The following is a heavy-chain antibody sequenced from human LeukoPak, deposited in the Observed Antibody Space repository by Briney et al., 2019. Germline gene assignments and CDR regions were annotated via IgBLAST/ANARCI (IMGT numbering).Heavy chain of an antibody. V-gene: IGHV3-30-3*01. CDR3: ARGGTTVTTPLDYYYYGMDV. CDR1: GFTFSSYA. D-gene: IGHD4-11*01. J-gene: IGHJ6*02. Sequence: GGSLRLSCAASGFTFSSYAMHWVRQAPGKGLEWVAVISYDGSNKYYADSVKGRFTISRDNSKNTLYLQMNSLRAEDTAVYYCARGGTTVTTPLDYYYYGMDVWGQGTTVTVSS. CDR2: ISYDGSNK.